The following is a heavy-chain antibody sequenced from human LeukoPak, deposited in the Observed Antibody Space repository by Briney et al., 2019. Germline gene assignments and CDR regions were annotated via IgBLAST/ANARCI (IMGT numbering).Heavy chain of an antibody. D-gene: IGHD2-15*01. V-gene: IGHV3-7*01. CDR3: ATTFPYCGDGSCTL. CDR2: IKPDGGRK. J-gene: IGHJ4*02. CDR1: GLTFRDYW. Sequence: GVLRLSCAASGLTFRDYWMSWVRQAPGKGLDWVANIKPDGGRKNYVDSVKGRFTISRDNAKNSLYLQMHSLRGEDTAIYYCATTFPYCGDGSCTLGGQGTLVTVSS.